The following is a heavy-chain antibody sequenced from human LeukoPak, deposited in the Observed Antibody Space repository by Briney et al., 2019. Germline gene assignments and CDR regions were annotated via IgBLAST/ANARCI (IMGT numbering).Heavy chain of an antibody. J-gene: IGHJ4*02. CDR2: ISGSGGST. D-gene: IGHD6-19*01. Sequence: GGSLRLSCAASGFTFSSYAMSCARQAPGKGLEWVSAISGSGGSTYYADSVKGRFTISRDNSKNTLYLQMNSLRAEDTAVYYCAKASAGYSSGCYSFDYWGQGTLVTVSS. CDR1: GFTFSSYA. V-gene: IGHV3-23*01. CDR3: AKASAGYSSGCYSFDY.